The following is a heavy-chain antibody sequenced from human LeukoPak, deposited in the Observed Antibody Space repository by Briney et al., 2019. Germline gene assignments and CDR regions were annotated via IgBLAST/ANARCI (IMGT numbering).Heavy chain of an antibody. V-gene: IGHV4-34*01. Sequence: SETLSLTCRVDGESFSGYYWIWIRQPPGKGLEWIGEINHSGSTNYNPSLKSRVTISVDTSKNQFSLKLSSVTAADTAVYYCARIDPYYYDNGPPDYWGQGTLVTVSS. CDR1: GESFSGYY. D-gene: IGHD3-22*01. CDR3: ARIDPYYYDNGPPDY. J-gene: IGHJ4*02. CDR2: INHSGST.